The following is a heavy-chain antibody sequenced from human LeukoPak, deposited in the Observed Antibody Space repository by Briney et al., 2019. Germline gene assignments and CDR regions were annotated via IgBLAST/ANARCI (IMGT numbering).Heavy chain of an antibody. CDR1: GYTFTSYG. CDR3: ARDYYGSGSQGSYYGMDV. CDR2: IIPILGIA. Sequence: GAAVKVSCKASGYTFTSYGISWVRQAPGQGLEWMGRIIPILGIANYAQKFQGRVTITADKSTITAYMELEDTAVYYCARDYYGSGSQGSYYGMDVWGQGTTVTVSS. V-gene: IGHV1-69*04. J-gene: IGHJ6*02. D-gene: IGHD3-10*01.